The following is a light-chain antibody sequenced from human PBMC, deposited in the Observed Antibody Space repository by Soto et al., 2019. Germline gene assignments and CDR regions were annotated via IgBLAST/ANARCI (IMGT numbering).Light chain of an antibody. J-gene: IGLJ1*01. V-gene: IGLV2-11*01. CDR3: CSYAGSPRYV. CDR1: SSDVGGYNY. CDR2: DVS. Sequence: QTVVTQPRSVSGSPGQSVTISCTGTSSDVGGYNYVSWYQQHPGKAPKVMIYDVSERPSGVPDRFSGPKSGNTASLTISGLQAEDEADYYCCSYAGSPRYVFGTGTKLTVL.